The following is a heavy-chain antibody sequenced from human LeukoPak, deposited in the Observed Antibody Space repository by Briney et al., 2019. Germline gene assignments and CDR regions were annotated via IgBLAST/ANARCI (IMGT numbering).Heavy chain of an antibody. V-gene: IGHV3-21*01. CDR2: ISTVGTYT. D-gene: IGHD5-12*01. Sequence: PGGSLRLSCAPSGFTFSDYSMNWVRQAPGKGLEWVASISTVGTYTFYADSVKGRFTISRDNVRNSLYLQMSSLGAEDTAVYYCARDGSGFYLYNYMVVWRKGTTVTVSS. CDR1: GFTFSDYS. CDR3: ARDGSGFYLYNYMVV. J-gene: IGHJ6*03.